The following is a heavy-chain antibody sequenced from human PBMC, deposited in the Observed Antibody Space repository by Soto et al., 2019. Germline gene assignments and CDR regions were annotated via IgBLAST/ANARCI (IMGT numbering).Heavy chain of an antibody. CDR3: ARDRPGWNYAQYYYYGMDV. V-gene: IGHV3-30*19. J-gene: IGHJ6*02. CDR2: IWYDGSNK. CDR1: GFTFSSYG. D-gene: IGHD1-7*01. Sequence: QVQLVESGGGVVQPGRSLRLSCAAYGFTFSSYGMHWIRQAPGKGLEWVAVIWYDGSNKYYADSVKGRFTISRDNSKNTLYLQMNSLRAEDTAVYYCARDRPGWNYAQYYYYGMDVWGQGTTVTVSS.